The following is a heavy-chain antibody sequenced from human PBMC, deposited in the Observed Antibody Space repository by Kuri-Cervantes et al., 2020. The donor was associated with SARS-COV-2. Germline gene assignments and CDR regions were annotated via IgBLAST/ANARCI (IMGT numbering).Heavy chain of an antibody. CDR3: ARAPYAFDI. CDR1: GFLFSASA. Sequence: GGSLRLSCEVSGFLFSASAIHWVRQGSGKGLEWVGRVRGKANNYATAYAASVKGRFTISRDDSKNMAYLQMNSLKTEDTAVYYCARAPYAFDIRGQGTMVTVSS. J-gene: IGHJ3*02. V-gene: IGHV3-73*01. CDR2: VRGKANNYAT.